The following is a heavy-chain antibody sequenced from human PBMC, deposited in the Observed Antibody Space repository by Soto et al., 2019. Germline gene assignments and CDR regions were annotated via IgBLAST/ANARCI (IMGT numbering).Heavy chain of an antibody. J-gene: IGHJ5*02. CDR3: ARDYLYSSSSNGWFDP. CDR2: ISSSSSYI. D-gene: IGHD6-6*01. V-gene: IGHV3-21*01. CDR1: GFTFSSYS. Sequence: GGSLRLSCAASGFTFSSYSMNWVRQAPGKGLEWVSSISSSSSYIYYADSVKGRFTISRDNAKNPLYLQMNSLRAEDTAVYYCARDYLYSSSSNGWFDPWGQGTLVTVSS.